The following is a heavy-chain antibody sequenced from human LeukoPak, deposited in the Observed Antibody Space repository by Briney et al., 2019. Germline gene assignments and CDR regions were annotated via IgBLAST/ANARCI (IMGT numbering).Heavy chain of an antibody. CDR2: ISGDGAST. CDR3: AKDSYVSGRPLHTFDV. Sequence: GGSLRLSCAASGFTFSSYGMHWVRQAPGKGLEWVSGISGDGASTHYAESVKGRFTISRDNSQSTLFLQMNSLRVEDTAIYYCAKDSYVSGRPLHTFDVWGQGTMVTVS. D-gene: IGHD3-10*01. V-gene: IGHV3-23*01. CDR1: GFTFSSYG. J-gene: IGHJ3*01.